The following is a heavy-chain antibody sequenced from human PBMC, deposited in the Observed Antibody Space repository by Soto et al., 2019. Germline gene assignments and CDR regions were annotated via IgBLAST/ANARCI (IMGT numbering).Heavy chain of an antibody. CDR1: GYTFTSSG. CDR2: ISTYNGNT. J-gene: IGHJ4*02. CDR3: ARTVAGYFDY. Sequence: RASVKVSCKASGYTFTSSGISWVRQAPGQGPEWMGWISTYNGNTNYAQNLQGRVTLTTDTSTSTAYVELRGLRSDDTAVYYCARTVAGYFDYWGQGTLVTVSS. V-gene: IGHV1-18*01. D-gene: IGHD6-19*01.